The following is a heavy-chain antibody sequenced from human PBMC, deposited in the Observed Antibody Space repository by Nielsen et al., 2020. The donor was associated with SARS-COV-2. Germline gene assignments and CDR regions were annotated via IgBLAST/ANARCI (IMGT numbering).Heavy chain of an antibody. D-gene: IGHD4-17*01. CDR1: GGSFSGYY. CDR2: INHSGST. V-gene: IGHV4-34*01. CDR3: ARVRYGDYRFDY. J-gene: IGHJ4*02. Sequence: SETLSLTCAVYGGSFSGYYWSWIRQPPGKGLEWIGEINHSGSTNYNPSLKSRVTISVDTSKNQFSLKLSSVTAADTAVYYCARVRYGDYRFDYWGQGTLVTVSS.